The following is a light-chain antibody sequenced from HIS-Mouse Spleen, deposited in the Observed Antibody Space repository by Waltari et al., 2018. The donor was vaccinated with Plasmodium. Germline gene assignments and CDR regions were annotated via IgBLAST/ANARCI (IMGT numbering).Light chain of an antibody. V-gene: IGLV2-11*01. J-gene: IGLJ3*02. Sequence: QSALTQPRSVSGSPGQSVTISCTGTSSDVGGYNYVLGYKQHPGKAPKLMFYAVSKRPSGVPDRFSGSKSGNTASLTISGLQAEDEADYYCCSYAGSYTWVFGGGTKLTVL. CDR3: CSYAGSYTWV. CDR1: SSDVGGYNY. CDR2: AVS.